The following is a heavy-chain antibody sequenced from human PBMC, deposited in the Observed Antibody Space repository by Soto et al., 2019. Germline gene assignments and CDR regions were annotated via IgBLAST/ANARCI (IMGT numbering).Heavy chain of an antibody. D-gene: IGHD6-13*01. V-gene: IGHV4-4*02. CDR1: GGSISDNW. Sequence: SETLSLTCAVSGGSISDNWWSWVRQPPGKGLEWIGEIYHSGTTYYNASLKSRVTILVDKSASQISLTLNSVTAADTAVYYCARLPQYSSSWYGNWFDPRGQGTRVTVSS. CDR2: IYHSGTT. CDR3: ARLPQYSSSWYGNWFDP. J-gene: IGHJ5*02.